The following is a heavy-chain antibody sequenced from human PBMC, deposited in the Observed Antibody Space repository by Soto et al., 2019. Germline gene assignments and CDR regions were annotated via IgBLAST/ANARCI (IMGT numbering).Heavy chain of an antibody. CDR1: GAPITWGDYS. CDR2: IYYSGST. CDR3: ARQRTSVVTQAYFDY. J-gene: IGHJ4*02. V-gene: IGHV4-30-2*03. Sequence: SETLSLTCAISGAPITWGDYSWNWIRQPPGKGLEWIGSIYYSGSTYNNPSLRSRVSMSIDTSKDQFSLKLKSVTAADTALYFCARQRTSVVTQAYFDYWGQGTLVTVSS. D-gene: IGHD2-21*02.